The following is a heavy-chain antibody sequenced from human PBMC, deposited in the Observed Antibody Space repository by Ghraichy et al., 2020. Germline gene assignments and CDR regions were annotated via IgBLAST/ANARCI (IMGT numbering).Heavy chain of an antibody. CDR3: ARDGPPPYYYDSSDAFDF. J-gene: IGHJ3*01. CDR1: GGSISSYY. V-gene: IGHV4-4*07. CDR2: IYTSGST. Sequence: SQTLSLTCTVSGGSISSYYWSWIRQPAGKGLEWIGRIYTSGSTIYNPSLKSRVTMSVDTSKNQFSLKLSSVTAADTAVYYCARDGPPPYYYDSSDAFDFWGQGTMVTVSS. D-gene: IGHD3-22*01.